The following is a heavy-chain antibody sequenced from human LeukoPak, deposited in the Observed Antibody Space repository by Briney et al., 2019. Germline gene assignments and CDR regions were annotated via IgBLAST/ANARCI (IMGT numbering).Heavy chain of an antibody. Sequence: SETLSLTCTVSGGSISSYYWSRIRQPPGKGLEWIGYIYYSGSTNYNPSLKSRVTISVDTSKNQFSLKLSSVTAADTAVYYCARGPSGSYLDYWGQGTLVTVSS. D-gene: IGHD1-26*01. J-gene: IGHJ4*02. CDR2: IYYSGST. CDR3: ARGPSGSYLDY. CDR1: GGSISSYY. V-gene: IGHV4-59*01.